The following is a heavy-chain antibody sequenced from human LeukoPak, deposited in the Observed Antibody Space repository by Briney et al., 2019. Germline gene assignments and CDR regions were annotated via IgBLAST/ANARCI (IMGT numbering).Heavy chain of an antibody. CDR1: GGSFSGYY. CDR3: ARMGATSDY. Sequence: SETLSLTCAVYGGSFSGYYWSWIRQPPGKGREWIGEINHSGSTNYNPSLKSRVTISVDTSKNQFSLKLSSVTAADTAVYYCARMGATSDYWGQGTLVTVSS. D-gene: IGHD1-26*01. V-gene: IGHV4-34*01. J-gene: IGHJ4*02. CDR2: INHSGST.